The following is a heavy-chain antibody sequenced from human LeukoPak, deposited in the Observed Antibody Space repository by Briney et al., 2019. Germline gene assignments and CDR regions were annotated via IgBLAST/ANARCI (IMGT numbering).Heavy chain of an antibody. D-gene: IGHD3-22*01. CDR1: GGSFSGYY. CDR2: INHSGST. J-gene: IGHJ4*02. CDR3: ASTTMIVVVRGSFDY. Sequence: SETLSLTCAVYGGSFSGYYWSWLRQPPGKGLEWIGEINHSGSTNYNPSLKSRVTISVDTSKNQFSLKLSSVTAADTAVYYCASTTMIVVVRGSFDYWGQGTLVTVSS. V-gene: IGHV4-34*01.